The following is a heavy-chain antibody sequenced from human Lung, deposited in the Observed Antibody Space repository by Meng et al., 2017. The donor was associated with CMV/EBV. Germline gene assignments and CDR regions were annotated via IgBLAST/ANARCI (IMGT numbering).Heavy chain of an antibody. V-gene: IGHV3-30*02. J-gene: IGHJ6*02. D-gene: IGHD6-19*01. CDR3: AKDRIAVVPKGGLIRPRVDYYYGMDV. CDR1: ESTFSRNA. Sequence: SXKISXVASESTFSRNAMYWLRQAPGKGLEWVAFIRYDGSNKYYADSVKGRFNISRDNSKNTVYVQMNSLRAEDTAVYYCAKDRIAVVPKGGLIRPRVDYYYGMDVWGQGTTVXVSS. CDR2: IRYDGSNK.